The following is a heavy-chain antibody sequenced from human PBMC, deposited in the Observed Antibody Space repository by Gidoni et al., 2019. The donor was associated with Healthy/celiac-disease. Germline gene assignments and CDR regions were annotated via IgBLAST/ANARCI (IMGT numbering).Heavy chain of an antibody. V-gene: IGHV5-51*03. J-gene: IGHJ4*02. D-gene: IGHD6-13*01. CDR3: ATSGSSSGDY. CDR2: IYPGDADT. CDR1: GYSCTRYW. Sequence: ELQLLHSRAEVKTPAESLKLSCTGSGYSCTRYWIGWVRQLPGKGLEWMGVIYPGDADTRYSPSFQGQVTISADKSISTAYLQWSSLKASDTAMYYCATSGSSSGDYWGQGTLVTVSS.